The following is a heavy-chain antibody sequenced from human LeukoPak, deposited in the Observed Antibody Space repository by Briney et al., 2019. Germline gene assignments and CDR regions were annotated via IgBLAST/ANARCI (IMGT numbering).Heavy chain of an antibody. CDR3: AREANSWYHS. CDR2: INPSSGAT. J-gene: IGHJ4*02. D-gene: IGHD2/OR15-2a*01. Sequence: ASVKVSCKASGYTLTDYYVHWVRQAPGQGLGWVAWINPSSGATTYAQKFQGRVTLTKDASINTAYMELSRLTSDDTAMYYCAREANSWYHSWGQGTLVTVSS. CDR1: GYTLTDYY. V-gene: IGHV1-2*02.